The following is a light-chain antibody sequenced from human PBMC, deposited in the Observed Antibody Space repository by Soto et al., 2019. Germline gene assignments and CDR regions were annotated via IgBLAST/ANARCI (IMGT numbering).Light chain of an antibody. Sequence: DVVMTQTPLSLSVAPGQPASISCKSSQSLLHITGETFLFWYLQKPGQSPQLLIYEVSTRVSGVPDRFSGSGSRTDFTLEISRVETDDVGIYYCMQSTQLPPTFGQGTRLVIE. J-gene: IGKJ5*01. CDR3: MQSTQLPPT. V-gene: IGKV2D-29*02. CDR2: EVS. CDR1: QSLLHITGETF.